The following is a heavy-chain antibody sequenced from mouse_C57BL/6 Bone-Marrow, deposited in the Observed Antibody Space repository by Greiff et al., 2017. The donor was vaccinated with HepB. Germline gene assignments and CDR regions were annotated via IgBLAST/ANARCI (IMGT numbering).Heavy chain of an antibody. V-gene: IGHV1-50*01. D-gene: IGHD1-1*01. CDR1: GYTFTSYW. CDR2: IDPSDSYT. J-gene: IGHJ1*03. CDR3: ARYGSSPNV. Sequence: QVHVKQPGAELVKPGASVKLSCKASGYTFTSYWMQWVKQRPGQGLEGIGAIDPSDSYTNYNQKFKGKATLTVDTSSSTAYMQLSSLTSEDSAVYYCARYGSSPNVWGTGTTVTVSS.